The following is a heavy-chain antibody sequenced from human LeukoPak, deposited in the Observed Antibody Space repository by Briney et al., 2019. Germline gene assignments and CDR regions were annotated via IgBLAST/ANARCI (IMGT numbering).Heavy chain of an antibody. CDR1: GGSISSYY. Sequence: SETLSLTCTVSGGSISSYYWSWIRQPPGKGLEWIGYIYYSGSTNYNPSLKSRVTISVDTSKNQFSLKLSSVTAADTAVYYCARETGPAAPDYWGQGTLVTVSS. CDR2: IYYSGST. D-gene: IGHD2-2*01. J-gene: IGHJ4*02. CDR3: ARETGPAAPDY. V-gene: IGHV4-59*01.